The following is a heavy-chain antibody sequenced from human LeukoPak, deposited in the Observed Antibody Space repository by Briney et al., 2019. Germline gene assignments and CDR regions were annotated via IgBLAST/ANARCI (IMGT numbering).Heavy chain of an antibody. J-gene: IGHJ6*03. CDR1: GGTFSSYA. D-gene: IGHD3-3*01. CDR3: ASGAIFGVVISGEYYYYMDV. CDR2: IIPIFGTA. Sequence: SVKVSCKASGGTFSSYAISWVRQAPGQGLEWMGGIIPIFGTANYAQKFQGRVTIITDESTSTAYMELSSLRSEDTAVYYCASGAIFGVVISGEYYYYMDVWGKGTTVTVSS. V-gene: IGHV1-69*05.